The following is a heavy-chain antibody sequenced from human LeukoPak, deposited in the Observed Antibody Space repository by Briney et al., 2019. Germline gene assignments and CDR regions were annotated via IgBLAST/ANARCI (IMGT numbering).Heavy chain of an antibody. J-gene: IGHJ4*02. CDR2: INHSGST. V-gene: IGHV4-34*01. CDR1: GGSFSGYY. CDR3: ARGLSGYGGNGQYFDY. D-gene: IGHD4-17*01. Sequence: SETLSLTCAVYGGSFSGYYWSWIRQPPGKGLQWIGEINHSGSTNYNPSLKSRVTISVDTSKNQFSLKLSSVTAADTAVYYCARGLSGYGGNGQYFDYWGQGTLVTVPS.